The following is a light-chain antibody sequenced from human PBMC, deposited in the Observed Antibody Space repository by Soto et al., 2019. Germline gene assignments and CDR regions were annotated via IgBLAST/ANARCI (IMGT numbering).Light chain of an antibody. J-gene: IGKJ2*01. CDR1: QSVSSSY. CDR3: QQYGSSPRYT. Sequence: EIVLTQSPGTLSLSPGERATLSCRASQSVSSSYLAWYQQKPGQAPRLLIYGASSRATGIPDRFSGSGSGTDFTITISRREPEDFAVYYCQQYGSSPRYTFGQGTKLEIK. CDR2: GAS. V-gene: IGKV3-20*01.